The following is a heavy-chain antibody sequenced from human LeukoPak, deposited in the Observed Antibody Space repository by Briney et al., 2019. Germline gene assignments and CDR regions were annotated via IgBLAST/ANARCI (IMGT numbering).Heavy chain of an antibody. D-gene: IGHD6-19*01. J-gene: IGHJ3*02. V-gene: IGHV1-46*01. CDR1: GYTFTSYY. CDR3: AGAVAGTNAFDI. Sequence: ALVKVSCKASGYTFTSYYMHWVRQAPGQGLEWMGIINPSGGSTSYAQKFQGRVTMTRDTSTSTVYMELSSLRSEDTAVYYCAGAVAGTNAFDIWGQGTMVTDSS. CDR2: INPSGGST.